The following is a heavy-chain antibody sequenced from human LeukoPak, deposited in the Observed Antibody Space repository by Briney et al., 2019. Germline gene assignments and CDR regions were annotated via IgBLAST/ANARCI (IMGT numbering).Heavy chain of an antibody. CDR1: GFTFSSYG. CDR3: ARDPGDTVVLWYFDL. J-gene: IGHJ2*01. Sequence: GGSLRLSCAASGFTFSSYGMHWVRQAPGKGLEWVAVISYDGSNKYYADSVKGRFTISRDNSKNTLYLQMNSLRAEDTAVYYCARDPGDTVVLWYFDLWGRGTLVTVSS. CDR2: ISYDGSNK. V-gene: IGHV3-30*19. D-gene: IGHD4-17*01.